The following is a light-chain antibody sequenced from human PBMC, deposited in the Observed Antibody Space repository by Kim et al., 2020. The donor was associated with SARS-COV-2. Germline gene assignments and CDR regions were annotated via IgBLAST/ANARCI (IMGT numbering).Light chain of an antibody. CDR2: QDS. J-gene: IGLJ2*01. CDR3: QAWDSSTVV. CDR1: NLGDKY. Sequence: VSPGQTASITCSGENLGDKYACWYQQKPGQSPVLVIYQDSKRPSGIPERVSGSNSGNTATLTISGTQAMDEADYYCQAWDSSTVVFSGGTQLTVL. V-gene: IGLV3-1*01.